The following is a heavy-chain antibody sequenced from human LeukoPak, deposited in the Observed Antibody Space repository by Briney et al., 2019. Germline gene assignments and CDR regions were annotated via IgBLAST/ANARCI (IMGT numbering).Heavy chain of an antibody. Sequence: PSETLSLTCTVSGGSISSYYWSWIRQPPGQGLEWIGYIYYSGSTNYNPSLKSRVTISVDTSKNQFSLKLSSVTAADTAVYYCAGVNSVPAAVLFDYWGQGTLVTVSS. V-gene: IGHV4-59*01. J-gene: IGHJ4*02. CDR3: AGVNSVPAAVLFDY. CDR1: GGSISSYY. CDR2: IYYSGST. D-gene: IGHD2-2*01.